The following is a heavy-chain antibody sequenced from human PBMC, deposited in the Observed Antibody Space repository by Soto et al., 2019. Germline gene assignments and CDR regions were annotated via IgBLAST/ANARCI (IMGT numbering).Heavy chain of an antibody. J-gene: IGHJ4*02. D-gene: IGHD6-13*01. V-gene: IGHV4-4*02. Sequence: SETVSRTCAVSGGSISSSNWWSWVRQPPGKGLEWIGEIYHSGSTNYNPSLKSRVTISVDKSKNQFSLKLSSVTAADTAVYYCARGAPLRSWYYFDYWGQGTLVTVSS. CDR3: ARGAPLRSWYYFDY. CDR1: GGSISSSNW. CDR2: IYHSGST.